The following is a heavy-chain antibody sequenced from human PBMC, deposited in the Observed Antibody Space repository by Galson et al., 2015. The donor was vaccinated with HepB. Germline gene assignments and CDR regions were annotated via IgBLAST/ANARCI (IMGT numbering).Heavy chain of an antibody. CDR1: GFTVSSNY. D-gene: IGHD6-19*01. V-gene: IGHV3-66*01. Sequence: SLRLSCAASGFTVSSNYMSWVRQAPGKGLEWVSVIYSGGSTYYADSVKGRFTISRDNSKNTLYLQMNSLRAEDTAVYYCARAILSLRIAVAGPVYGMDVLGQGTTVTVSS. J-gene: IGHJ6*02. CDR3: ARAILSLRIAVAGPVYGMDV. CDR2: IYSGGST.